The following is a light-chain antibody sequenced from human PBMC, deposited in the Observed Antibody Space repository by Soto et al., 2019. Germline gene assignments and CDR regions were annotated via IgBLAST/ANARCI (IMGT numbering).Light chain of an antibody. CDR1: SSDVGGYNY. CDR3: SSYAGSYTVV. V-gene: IGLV2-8*01. J-gene: IGLJ2*01. CDR2: EVN. Sequence: QSALTQPPSASGSPGQSVTISCTGTSSDVGGYNYVSWYQQHPGKAPKLMIYEVNKRPSGVPDRFSGSKSGNTASLTVSGLQTEDEADYYGSSYAGSYTVVFGGGTKLTVL.